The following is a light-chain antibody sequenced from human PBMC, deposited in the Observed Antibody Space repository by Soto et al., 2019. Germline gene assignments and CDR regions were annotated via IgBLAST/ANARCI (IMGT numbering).Light chain of an antibody. V-gene: IGKV3-20*01. CDR2: AAS. CDR3: QQYGTSLP. J-gene: IGKJ4*01. Sequence: IVLTQSPGTLSLSPGEGATLSCRASQNIKNNFLAWYQQRPGQAPRLLIHAASIRATGTPDRFTGSASGTDFTLIISRLEPEDFAVHYCQQYGTSLPFGGGTRVEIK. CDR1: QNIKNNF.